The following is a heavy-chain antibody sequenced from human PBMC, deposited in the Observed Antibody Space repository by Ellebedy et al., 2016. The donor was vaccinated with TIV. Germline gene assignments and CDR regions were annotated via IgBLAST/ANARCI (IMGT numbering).Heavy chain of an antibody. CDR3: VAALDY. Sequence: GESLKISXEVTGVNFRKFSLNWVLQAPGKGLEWVAFISADGDTIYYAKSVKGRFTISRGDADSSLSLQMNSLRGDDTAVYYCVAALDYWGQGTLVTVS. CDR2: ISADGDTI. V-gene: IGHV3-48*04. J-gene: IGHJ4*02. CDR1: GVNFRKFS. D-gene: IGHD6-25*01.